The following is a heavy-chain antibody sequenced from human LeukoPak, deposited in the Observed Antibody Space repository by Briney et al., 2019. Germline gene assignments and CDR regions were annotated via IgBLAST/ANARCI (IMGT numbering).Heavy chain of an antibody. CDR3: ARVRSEEMATIYPYYYMDV. CDR2: IFYNEGT. V-gene: IGHV4-59*01. D-gene: IGHD5-24*01. CDR1: SGSFRTYY. Sequence: SETLSLTCTVSSGSFRTYYWSWIRQPPGKGLEWIGYIFYNEGTSYNPSLKSRVTISVDTSKNQFSLKLSSVTAADTAVYYCARVRSEEMATIYPYYYMDVWGKGTTVTVSS. J-gene: IGHJ6*03.